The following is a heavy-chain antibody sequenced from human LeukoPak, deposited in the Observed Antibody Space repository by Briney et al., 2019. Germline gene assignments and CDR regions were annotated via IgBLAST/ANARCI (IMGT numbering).Heavy chain of an antibody. CDR1: GGSISSYY. V-gene: IGHV4-59*08. D-gene: IGHD6-13*01. J-gene: IGHJ4*02. CDR2: IYYSGST. Sequence: SETLSLTCTVSGGSISSYYWSWIRQPPGKGLEWIGYIYYSGSTNYNPSLKSRVTISVDTSKNQFSLKLSSVTAADTAVYYCARMSFVAAASFDYWGQGTLVTVSS. CDR3: ARMSFVAAASFDY.